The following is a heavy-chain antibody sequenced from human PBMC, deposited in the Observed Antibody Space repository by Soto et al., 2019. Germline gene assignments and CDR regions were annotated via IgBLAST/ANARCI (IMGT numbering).Heavy chain of an antibody. CDR3: AHDSNACYGFDY. V-gene: IGHV2-5*02. CDR1: GFSLTTSGVG. J-gene: IGHJ4*02. D-gene: IGHD6-19*01. CDR2: IYWDDDQ. Sequence: QITLKESGPTLVKPTQTLTLTCTFSGFSLTTSGVGVGWIRQPPGKALEWLALIYWDDDQRYSPSLKSRLTITTDTSKNQVVLTMTNMDPVDTATYSCAHDSNACYGFDYWGQGILVTVSS.